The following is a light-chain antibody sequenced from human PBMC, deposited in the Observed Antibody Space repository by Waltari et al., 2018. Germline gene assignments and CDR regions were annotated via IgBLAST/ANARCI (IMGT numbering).Light chain of an antibody. CDR3: QQYYSPPWT. V-gene: IGKV2-28*01. CDR2: LAS. J-gene: IGKJ1*01. Sequence: IVLTQSPLSLPVTPGEPASISCRSSQSLLHTNGYNYLDWYLQKPGQSPQLLISLASNRASGVPDRFSGSGSGTDFTLTISGLQAEDVAVYYCQQYYSPPWTFGQGTQVEIK. CDR1: QSLLHTNGYNY.